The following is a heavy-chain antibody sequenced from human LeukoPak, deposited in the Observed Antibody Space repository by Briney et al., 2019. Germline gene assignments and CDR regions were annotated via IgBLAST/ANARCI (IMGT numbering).Heavy chain of an antibody. D-gene: IGHD3-22*01. CDR3: AHGTSSYYDSSGYFVSYDY. CDR2: IYWDDDK. Sequence: SGPTLVKPTQTLTLTCTFSGFSLSTSGVGVGWIRQPPGKALEWLALIYWDDDKRYSPSLKSRLTITKDTSKNQVVLTMTNMDPVDTATYYCAHGTSSYYDSSGYFVSYDYWGQGTLVTVSS. CDR1: GFSLSTSGVG. J-gene: IGHJ4*02. V-gene: IGHV2-5*02.